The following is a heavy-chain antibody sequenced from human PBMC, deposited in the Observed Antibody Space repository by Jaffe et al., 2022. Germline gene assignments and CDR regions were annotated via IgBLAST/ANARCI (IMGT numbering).Heavy chain of an antibody. CDR3: AKDRWPYGDYGAPSWYYMDV. CDR1: GFTFSSYG. D-gene: IGHD4-17*01. V-gene: IGHV3-30*18. Sequence: QVQLVESGGGVVQPGRSLRLSCAASGFTFSSYGMHWVRQAPGKGLEWVAVISYDGSNKYYADSVKGRFTISRDNSKNTLYLQMNSLRAEDTAVYYCAKDRWPYGDYGAPSWYYMDVWGKGTTVTVSS. CDR2: ISYDGSNK. J-gene: IGHJ6*03.